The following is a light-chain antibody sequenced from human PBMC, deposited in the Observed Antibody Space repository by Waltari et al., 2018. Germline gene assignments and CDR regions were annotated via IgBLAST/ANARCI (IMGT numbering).Light chain of an antibody. CDR2: YDS. CDR3: QVWDDTTNSGV. Sequence: YVVTQPPSVSVAPGKTATLTCGGEDIESKSVTWYKQKPGQAPVLVNFYDSARPSGIPERFSGPNSGNTATLTISWVEAGDEADYHCQVWDDTTNSGVFGGGTRLTVL. V-gene: IGLV3-21*04. J-gene: IGLJ3*02. CDR1: DIESKS.